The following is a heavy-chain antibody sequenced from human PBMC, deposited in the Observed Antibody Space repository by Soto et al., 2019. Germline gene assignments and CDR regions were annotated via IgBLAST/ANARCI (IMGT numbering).Heavy chain of an antibody. CDR1: AGSISSSSYY. CDR2: IYYSGST. CDR3: ARRLYYDSSGFEGGGMDV. Sequence: SETLCLTCTVSAGSISSSSYYWGWIRQPPGKGLEWIGSIYYSGSTYYNPSLKSRVTLSVDTSKNQFSLKLSSVTAADTAVYYCARRLYYDSSGFEGGGMDVWGQGTTVT. V-gene: IGHV4-39*01. D-gene: IGHD3-22*01. J-gene: IGHJ6*02.